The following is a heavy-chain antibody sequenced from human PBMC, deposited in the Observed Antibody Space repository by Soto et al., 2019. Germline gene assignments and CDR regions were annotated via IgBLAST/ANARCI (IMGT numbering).Heavy chain of an antibody. D-gene: IGHD3-22*01. CDR3: ARMNYYDTSGYPFDY. Sequence: PSETLSLTCAVSGGSISSGGYSCNWIRQPPGKGLEWIGYIYHSGSTYYNPSLKSRVTISVDRSKNQFSLKLSSVTAADTAVYYCARMNYYDTSGYPFDYWGQGMMVTVSS. J-gene: IGHJ4*02. V-gene: IGHV4-30-2*01. CDR2: IYHSGST. CDR1: GGSISSGGYS.